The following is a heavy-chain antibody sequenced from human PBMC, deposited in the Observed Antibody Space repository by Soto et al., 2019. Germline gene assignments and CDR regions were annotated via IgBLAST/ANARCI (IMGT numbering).Heavy chain of an antibody. CDR2: IIPIFGTA. J-gene: IGHJ6*02. CDR3: AXQYCSGGSCYYYYGMDV. D-gene: IGHD2-15*01. Sequence: GASVKVSCKASGGTFSSYAISWVRQAPGQRLEWMGGIIPIFGTANYAQKFQGRVTITADESTSTAYMELSSLRSEDTAVYYCAXQYCSGGSCYYYYGMDVWGQGTTVTVSS. CDR1: GGTFSSYA. V-gene: IGHV1-69*13.